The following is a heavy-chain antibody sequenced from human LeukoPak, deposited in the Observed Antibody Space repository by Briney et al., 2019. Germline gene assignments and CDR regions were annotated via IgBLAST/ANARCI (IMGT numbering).Heavy chain of an antibody. CDR2: IYYSGST. CDR1: GGSISSSSYY. D-gene: IGHD1-26*01. J-gene: IGHJ6*03. CDR3: ARSGSHFYYYYMDV. V-gene: IGHV4-39*07. Sequence: SETLSLTCTVSGGSISSSSYYWGWIRQPPGKGLEWIGSIYYSGSTYYNPSLKSRVTISVDTSKNQFSLKLSSVTAADTAVYYCARSGSHFYYYYMDVWGKGTTVTISS.